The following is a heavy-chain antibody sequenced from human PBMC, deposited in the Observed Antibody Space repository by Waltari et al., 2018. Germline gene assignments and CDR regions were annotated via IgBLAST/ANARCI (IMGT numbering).Heavy chain of an antibody. Sequence: QVQLVQSGAEVKKPGSSVKVSCKASGGTLSSYAISWVRQAPGQGLELMGRIIPIFGTANYAQKFQGRVTITADKSTSTAYMELSSLRSEDTAVYYCAREKEGNDYIWGYFDYWGQGTLVTVSS. CDR3: AREKEGNDYIWGYFDY. J-gene: IGHJ4*02. CDR2: IIPIFGTA. D-gene: IGHD3-16*01. CDR1: GGTLSSYA. V-gene: IGHV1-69*08.